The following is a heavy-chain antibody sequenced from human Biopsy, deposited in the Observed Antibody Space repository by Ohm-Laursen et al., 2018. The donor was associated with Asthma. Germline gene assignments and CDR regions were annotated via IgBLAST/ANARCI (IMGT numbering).Heavy chain of an antibody. V-gene: IGHV4-39*06. CDR1: GAYIGTPDYH. D-gene: IGHD1-20*01. CDR2: IDQSGYT. Sequence: GTLSLTCTVSGAYIGTPDYHWSWIRQSPGKGLEWIGEIDQSGYTNYNPSLKSRVTISADTSKNQFHLNLSSVTAADTAVYFCARAAITGIRGWFDPWGQGTLVTVSS. CDR3: ARAAITGIRGWFDP. J-gene: IGHJ5*02.